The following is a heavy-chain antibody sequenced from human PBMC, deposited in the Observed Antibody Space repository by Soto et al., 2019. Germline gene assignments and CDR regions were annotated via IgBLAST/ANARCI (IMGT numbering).Heavy chain of an antibody. V-gene: IGHV1-58*01. J-gene: IGHJ4*02. CDR3: AAFGLYDILTDYFDY. D-gene: IGHD3-9*01. Sequence: ASVKVSCKASGFTFTSSAVQWVRQARGQRLEWIGWIVVGSGNTNYAQKFQERVTITRDMSTSTAYMELSSLRSEDTAVYYCAAFGLYDILTDYFDYWGQGTLVTVSS. CDR1: GFTFTSSA. CDR2: IVVGSGNT.